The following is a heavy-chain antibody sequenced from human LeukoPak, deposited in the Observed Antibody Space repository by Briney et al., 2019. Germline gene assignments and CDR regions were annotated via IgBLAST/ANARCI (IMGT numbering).Heavy chain of an antibody. CDR3: ARVWKQTLDYYYYGMDV. D-gene: IGHD3-3*01. V-gene: IGHV4-4*02. J-gene: IGHJ6*02. Sequence: SETLSLTCAVSGGSISSNSWWSWVRQPPGQGLEWIGEILHTGSTNYNPSLKSRVTISVGRSKNQFSLKLTYVTAADTAVYYCARVWKQTLDYYYYGMDVWGQGTTVTVSS. CDR1: GGSISSNSW. CDR2: ILHTGST.